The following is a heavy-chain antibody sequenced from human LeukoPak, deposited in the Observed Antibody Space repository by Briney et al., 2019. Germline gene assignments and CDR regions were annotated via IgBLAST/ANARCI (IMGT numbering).Heavy chain of an antibody. J-gene: IGHJ4*02. CDR1: GFTFSSYA. Sequence: GGSLRLSCAASGFTFSSYAMSWVRQAPGKGLEWVANIKQDGSEKYYVDSVKGRFTISRDNAKNSLYLQMNSLRAEDTAVYYCAREYYDILTGYYNPQIDYWGQGTLVTVSS. D-gene: IGHD3-9*01. CDR3: AREYYDILTGYYNPQIDY. CDR2: IKQDGSEK. V-gene: IGHV3-7*01.